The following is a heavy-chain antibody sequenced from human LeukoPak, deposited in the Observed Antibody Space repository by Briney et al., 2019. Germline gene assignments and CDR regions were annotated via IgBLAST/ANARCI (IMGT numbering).Heavy chain of an antibody. V-gene: IGHV1-8*01. CDR2: MNPNSGNT. CDR3: ARGHLAGVYYFEY. D-gene: IGHD6-19*01. CDR1: GYTFTSYD. J-gene: IGHJ4*02. Sequence: EASEKVSCKASGYTFTSYDINWVRQATGQGLEWMGWMNPNSGNTGYAKKFQGRVTMTRNTYISTAYMELSRLRSEDTAVYYCARGHLAGVYYFEYWGQGTLVTVSS.